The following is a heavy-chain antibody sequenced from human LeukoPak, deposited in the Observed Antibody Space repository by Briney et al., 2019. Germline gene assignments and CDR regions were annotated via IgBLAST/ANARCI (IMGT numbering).Heavy chain of an antibody. J-gene: IGHJ4*02. D-gene: IGHD4-17*01. V-gene: IGHV1-18*01. CDR3: ARGPVDYGETEGGEY. CDR2: IRGDNGNT. CDR1: GYTFSNYG. Sequence: ASVKVSCKASGYTFSNYGISWVRQAPGQGLEWVGWIRGDNGNTNYAQKLQGRVTMTTDTSTSTAYMELRSLGSDETAVYYCARGPVDYGETEGGEYWGQGTLVTVSS.